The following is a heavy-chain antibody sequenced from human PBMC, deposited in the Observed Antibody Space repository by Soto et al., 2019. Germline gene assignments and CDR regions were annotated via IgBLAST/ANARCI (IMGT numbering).Heavy chain of an antibody. CDR3: ARGSLSTVTANAFDV. J-gene: IGHJ3*01. CDR2: MYYSGST. CDR1: GGSISDFY. V-gene: IGHV4-59*01. D-gene: IGHD2-21*02. Sequence: VQLQESGPGLVKPSETLSLTCTVSGGSISDFYWSWIRQPPGKALEWIGYGYMYYSGSTYYNPSLEGRVSISVDPSSNQFSLRLSSVTAADTAVYFCARGSLSTVTANAFDVWGPGAPVTVSS.